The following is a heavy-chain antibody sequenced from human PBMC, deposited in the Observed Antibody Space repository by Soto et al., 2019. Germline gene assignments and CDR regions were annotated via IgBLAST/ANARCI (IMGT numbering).Heavy chain of an antibody. V-gene: IGHV3-7*03. CDR2: IKQDGSER. J-gene: IGHJ6*02. D-gene: IGHD2-2*01. CDR3: ARDGIVVVPAAILYYGMDV. CDR1: GFTFSSYW. Sequence: GGSLRLSCAASGFTFSSYWMSWVRQAPGKGLEWVANIKQDGSERYYVDSVKGRFTISRDNAKNSLYLQMNSLRAEDTAVYYCARDGIVVVPAAILYYGMDVWGQGTTVTVSS.